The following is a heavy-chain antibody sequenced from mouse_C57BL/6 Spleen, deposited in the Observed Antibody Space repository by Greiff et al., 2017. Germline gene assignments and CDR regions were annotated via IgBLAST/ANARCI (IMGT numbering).Heavy chain of an antibody. CDR1: GFTFSDYY. Sequence: EVQVVESEGGLVQPGSSMKLSCTASGFTFSDYYMAWVRQVPEKGLEWVANINYDGSSTYYLDSLKSRFIISRDNAKNILYLQMSSLKSEDTATYYCARDSSGYGYAMDYWGQGTSVTVSS. CDR2: INYDGSST. V-gene: IGHV5-16*01. J-gene: IGHJ4*01. D-gene: IGHD3-2*02. CDR3: ARDSSGYGYAMDY.